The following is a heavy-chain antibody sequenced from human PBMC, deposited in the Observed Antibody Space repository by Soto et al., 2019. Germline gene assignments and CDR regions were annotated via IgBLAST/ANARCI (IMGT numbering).Heavy chain of an antibody. J-gene: IGHJ4*02. Sequence: ASVKVSCKASGYTFTSYAMHWVRQAPGQRLEWMGWINAGNGNTKYSQKFQGRVTITRDTSASTAYMELSSLRAEDTAVYYCSKSRGYGSLNEDYYFDHWGQGTLVTVSS. V-gene: IGHV1-3*01. D-gene: IGHD1-26*01. CDR2: INAGNGNT. CDR1: GYTFTSYA. CDR3: SKSRGYGSLNEDYYFDH.